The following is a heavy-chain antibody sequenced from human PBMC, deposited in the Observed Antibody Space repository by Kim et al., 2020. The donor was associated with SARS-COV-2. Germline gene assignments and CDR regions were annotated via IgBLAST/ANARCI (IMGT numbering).Heavy chain of an antibody. CDR1: GFTFGSYA. CDR3: AKKVGLHSNFDY. J-gene: IGHJ4*02. D-gene: IGHD4-4*01. CDR2: ISGSGGST. Sequence: GGSLRLSCAASGFTFGSYAMSWVRQAPGKGLEWVSAISGSGGSTYYADSVKGRFTISRDNSKNTLYLQMNSLRAEDTAVYYCAKKVGLHSNFDYWGQGTLVTVSS. V-gene: IGHV3-23*01.